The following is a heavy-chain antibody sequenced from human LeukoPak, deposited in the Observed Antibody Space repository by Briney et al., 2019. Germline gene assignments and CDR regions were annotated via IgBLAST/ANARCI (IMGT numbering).Heavy chain of an antibody. CDR3: ARFLLDYGTFDY. V-gene: IGHV4-61*01. J-gene: IGHJ4*02. Sequence: KPSETLSLTCTVSGGSVSSGSYYWSWIRQPPGKGLEWIGYIYHSGSTNYNPSLKSRVTISVDTSKNQFSLKLSSVTAADTAVYYCARFLLDYGTFDYWGQGTLVTVSS. D-gene: IGHD4-17*01. CDR1: GGSVSSGSYY. CDR2: IYHSGST.